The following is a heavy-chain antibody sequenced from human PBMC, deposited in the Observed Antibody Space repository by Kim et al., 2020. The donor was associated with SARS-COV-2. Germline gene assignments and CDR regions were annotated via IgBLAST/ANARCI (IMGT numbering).Heavy chain of an antibody. D-gene: IGHD3-10*01. V-gene: IGHV3-13*05. Sequence: GGSLRLSCTVSGFTFRNHDLHWVRQGPGQGLEWVGGIGAAGDPHYADAVKGRFFISRENANNSFYLQMNSLRAGDTAVYYCARWGYYYGGFDTWGPGTMVTVSS. CDR1: GFTFRNHD. CDR2: IGAAGDP. CDR3: ARWGYYYGGFDT. J-gene: IGHJ3*02.